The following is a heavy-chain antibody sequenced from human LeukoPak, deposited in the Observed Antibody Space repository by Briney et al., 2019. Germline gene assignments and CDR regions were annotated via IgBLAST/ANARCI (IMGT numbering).Heavy chain of an antibody. J-gene: IGHJ4*02. D-gene: IGHD4-17*01. V-gene: IGHV4-39*07. CDR1: GGSFSSSSYY. Sequence: SETLSLTCTVSGGSFSSSSYYWVWIRQPPGKGLEWIGSVYYSGTTCYSPSLKSRVTISVDTSKNQFSLKLTSVTATDTAVYYCARDWNGDYDYWGQGTLVTVSS. CDR3: ARDWNGDYDY. CDR2: VYYSGTT.